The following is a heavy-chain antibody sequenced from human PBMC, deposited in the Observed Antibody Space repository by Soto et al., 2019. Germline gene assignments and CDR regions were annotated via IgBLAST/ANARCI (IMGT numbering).Heavy chain of an antibody. CDR3: ARLDVSTVIVYGMDV. J-gene: IGHJ6*02. D-gene: IGHD4-17*01. Sequence: GESLKISCKGSGCSFTSYWISWVRQMPGKGLEWMGRIDPSDSYTNYSPSFQGHVTISADKSISTAYLQWSSLKASDTAMYYCARLDVSTVIVYGMDVWGQGTTVTVSS. CDR2: IDPSDSYT. V-gene: IGHV5-10-1*01. CDR1: GCSFTSYW.